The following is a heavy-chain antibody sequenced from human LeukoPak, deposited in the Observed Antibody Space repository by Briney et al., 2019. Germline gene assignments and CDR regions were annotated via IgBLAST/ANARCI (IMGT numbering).Heavy chain of an antibody. CDR3: VRDRGEFSYSHDY. V-gene: IGHV4-4*02. CDR2: IHHSGSA. D-gene: IGHD1-26*01. J-gene: IGHJ4*02. Sequence: SETLSLTCAVSGASISSNWWNWVRQPPGKGLEWNGEIHHSGSANYNPSLKSRVTISLDTSENHFSLRLSSVTAADTAVYYCVRDRGEFSYSHDYWGQGTLVTVSS. CDR1: GASISSNW.